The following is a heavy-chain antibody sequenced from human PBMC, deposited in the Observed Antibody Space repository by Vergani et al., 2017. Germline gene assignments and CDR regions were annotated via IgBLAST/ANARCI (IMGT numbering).Heavy chain of an antibody. D-gene: IGHD3-22*01. V-gene: IGHV1-69*08. CDR1: GGTFSSYT. Sequence: QVQLVQSGAVVKKPGSSVKVSCKASGGTFSSYTISWVRQAPGQGLEWMGRIIPILGIANYAQKFQGRVTITADKSTSTAYMELSSMRSEDTAVYYCAREPMYYYDSSGYSIPFDYWGQGTLVTVSS. CDR2: IIPILGIA. J-gene: IGHJ4*02. CDR3: AREPMYYYDSSGYSIPFDY.